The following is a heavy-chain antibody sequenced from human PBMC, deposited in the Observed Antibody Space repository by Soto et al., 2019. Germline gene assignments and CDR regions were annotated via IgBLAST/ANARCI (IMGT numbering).Heavy chain of an antibody. D-gene: IGHD6-6*01. J-gene: IGHJ3*02. V-gene: IGHV1-46*01. CDR3: ARYADVAARAPGSFDI. Sequence: QVQLVQSGAEVKKPGASVKVSCKASGYTFTSYYMHWVRQAPGQGLEWMGIINPSGGSTSYAQKFQGRVTMTRDTSTSTVYMELSSLRSEDTAVYYCARYADVAARAPGSFDIWGQGTMVTVSS. CDR2: INPSGGST. CDR1: GYTFTSYY.